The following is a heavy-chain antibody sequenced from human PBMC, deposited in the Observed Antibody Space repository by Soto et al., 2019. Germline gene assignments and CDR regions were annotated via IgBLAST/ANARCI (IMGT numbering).Heavy chain of an antibody. CDR1: GDSMSSSNW. V-gene: IGHV4-4*02. J-gene: IGHJ5*02. CDR3: ARRYSSSWYWFDP. CDR2: IYHSGST. D-gene: IGHD6-13*01. Sequence: QVQLQESGPGLVKPSGTLSLTCAVSGDSMSSSNWWSWVRQPPGKGLEWIGEIYHSGSTNYNPSLKSRVTTSVDKSKTQFSLRLSSVTAADTAVYYCARRYSSSWYWFDPWGQGTLVTVSS.